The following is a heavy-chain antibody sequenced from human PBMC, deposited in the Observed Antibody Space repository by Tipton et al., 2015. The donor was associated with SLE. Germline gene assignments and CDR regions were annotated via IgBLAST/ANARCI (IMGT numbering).Heavy chain of an antibody. V-gene: IGHV4-38-2*01. J-gene: IGHJ4*02. CDR1: GHSISSGFY. Sequence: TLSLTCSVSGHSISSGFYWGWIRQSPGKGLEWIGNFYHRGTTYYNPSLKSRVTLSLDKSQNQFSLKLTSVTAADTAVYYCASLAGTYSSYFRDYWGRGALVSVSS. CDR3: ASLAGTYSSYFRDY. D-gene: IGHD1-26*01. CDR2: FYHRGTT.